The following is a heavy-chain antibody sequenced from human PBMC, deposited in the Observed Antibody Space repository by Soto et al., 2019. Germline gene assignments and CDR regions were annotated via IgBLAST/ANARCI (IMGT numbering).Heavy chain of an antibody. Sequence: VESGGGLVQPGGSLRLSCVGSGFIFSSYWMNWVRQAPGKGLERVANIKQDGSAMYYVDSVKGRFTISRDNAKNSLYLQMNSLRVEDTAVYFCAAGITSGWSAGGQGTLVTVSS. CDR2: IKQDGSAM. J-gene: IGHJ4*02. V-gene: IGHV3-7*05. D-gene: IGHD6-19*01. CDR3: AAGITSGWSA. CDR1: GFIFSSYW.